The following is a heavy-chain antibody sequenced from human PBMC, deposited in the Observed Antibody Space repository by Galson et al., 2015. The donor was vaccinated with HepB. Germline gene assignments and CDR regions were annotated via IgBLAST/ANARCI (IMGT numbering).Heavy chain of an antibody. Sequence: SLRLSCAASGFTFSSYDMHWVRQATGKGLEWVSGIGSGGDTYYAGSVKGRFTISRENAKNSLYLQMNSLRAGDTAVYYCARGPRSGSYHYFDFWGQGTLVIVSS. D-gene: IGHD1-26*01. CDR2: IGSGGDT. J-gene: IGHJ4*02. CDR3: ARGPRSGSYHYFDF. V-gene: IGHV3-13*01. CDR1: GFTFSSYD.